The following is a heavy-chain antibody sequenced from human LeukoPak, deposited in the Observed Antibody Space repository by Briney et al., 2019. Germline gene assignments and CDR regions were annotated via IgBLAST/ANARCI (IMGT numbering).Heavy chain of an antibody. V-gene: IGHV3-53*05. CDR1: GFTVSSNY. Sequence: PGGSLRLSCAASGFTVSSNYMSWVRQAPGKGLEWVSVIYSGSSTYYADSVKGRFTISRDNSKNTLYLQMNSLRAEDTAVYYCARDATGYSSMRILRNPIDYWGQGTLVTVSS. CDR2: IYSGSST. D-gene: IGHD6-13*01. CDR3: ARDATGYSSMRILRNPIDY. J-gene: IGHJ4*02.